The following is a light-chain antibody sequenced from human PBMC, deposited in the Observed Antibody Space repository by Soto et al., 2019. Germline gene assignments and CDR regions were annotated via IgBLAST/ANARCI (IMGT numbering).Light chain of an antibody. Sequence: EIVLTQSPATLSLSPGERATLSCRASQSVSSYLAWYQQKPGQAPRLLIYETSNRATGIPARFSGSGSGTDFTLTISSLEPEDFAVYYCQQRSNWPPGYTFGQGTKPEIK. J-gene: IGKJ2*01. V-gene: IGKV3-11*01. CDR1: QSVSSY. CDR3: QQRSNWPPGYT. CDR2: ETS.